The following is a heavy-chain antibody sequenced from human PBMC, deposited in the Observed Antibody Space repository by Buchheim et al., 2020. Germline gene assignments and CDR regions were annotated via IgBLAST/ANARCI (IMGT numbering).Heavy chain of an antibody. D-gene: IGHD1-26*01. CDR3: ARDLSGSQDY. V-gene: IGHV3-74*01. Sequence: EAQLEESGGGLVQPGGSLRLSCAASGFTLRTYWMHWVRQAPGKGLEWVSRINEDGSFTNYADSVKGRFNISRDNAENTLYLQMTSLRVEDTAMYYCARDLSGSQDYWGQGTL. CDR2: INEDGSFT. J-gene: IGHJ4*02. CDR1: GFTLRTYW.